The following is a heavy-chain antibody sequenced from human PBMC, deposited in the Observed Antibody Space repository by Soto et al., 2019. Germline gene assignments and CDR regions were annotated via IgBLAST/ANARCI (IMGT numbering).Heavy chain of an antibody. CDR2: IYFTGDT. V-gene: IGHV4-39*01. CDR3: AGQTFTIAAASYGRSNWFDP. CDR1: GGSITSSSHF. J-gene: IGHJ5*02. Sequence: SETLTLTCSASGGSITSSSHFWGWVRQPPGKGLEWIGTIYFTGDTYYTPSLKSRLTMSIDTSKNEFSLRLNSVTAADTAVYYCAGQTFTIAAASYGRSNWFDPWGPGTLVTVSS. D-gene: IGHD6-25*01.